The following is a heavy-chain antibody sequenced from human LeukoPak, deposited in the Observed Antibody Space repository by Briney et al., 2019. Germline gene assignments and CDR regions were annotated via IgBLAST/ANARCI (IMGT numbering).Heavy chain of an antibody. CDR3: ARHNNWAFDY. J-gene: IGHJ4*02. Sequence: GESLKISCKASGYSFASYWIGWVRQTSGKGLEWMAIIHPNDASTIYSPSFQGQVTISADRSNTTAYLQWNTLQASDTAIYYCARHNNWAFDYWDRGTLLTVSS. D-gene: IGHD1-20*01. CDR1: GYSFASYW. CDR2: IHPNDAST. V-gene: IGHV5-51*01.